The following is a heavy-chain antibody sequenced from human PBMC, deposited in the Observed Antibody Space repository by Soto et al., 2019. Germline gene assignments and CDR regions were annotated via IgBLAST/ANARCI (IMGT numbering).Heavy chain of an antibody. CDR2: ISYDGSNK. Sequence: QVQLLESGGGVVQPGRSLRLSCAASGFAFSSFGMHWVRQAPGKGLEWVAVISYDGSNKYYVDSVKGRFTISRDNSKNTLYLHMNSLRAEDTAVYYCAKDTDRTVRFGEIVSVSYYHSDGMDVWGQGTTVTVAS. J-gene: IGHJ6*02. CDR3: AKDTDRTVRFGEIVSVSYYHSDGMDV. D-gene: IGHD3-10*01. CDR1: GFAFSSFG. V-gene: IGHV3-30*18.